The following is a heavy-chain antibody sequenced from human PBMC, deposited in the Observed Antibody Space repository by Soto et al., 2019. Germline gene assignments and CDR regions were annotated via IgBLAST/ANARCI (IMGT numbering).Heavy chain of an antibody. CDR2: TYYRSKWYN. J-gene: IGHJ6*02. V-gene: IGHV6-1*01. D-gene: IGHD2-15*01. Sequence: SQTLSLPCAISGDSVSSNSAAWNWIRQSPSRGLEWLGRTYYRSKWYNDYAVSVKSRITINPDTSKNQFSLQLNSVTPEDTAVYYCASSGGHDYYGMDVWRQGNTVTVSS. CDR3: ASSGGHDYYGMDV. CDR1: GDSVSSNSAA.